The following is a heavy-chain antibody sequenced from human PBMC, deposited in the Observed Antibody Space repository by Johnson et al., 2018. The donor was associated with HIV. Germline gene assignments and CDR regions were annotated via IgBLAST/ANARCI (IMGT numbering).Heavy chain of an antibody. CDR2: ISGSGGST. Sequence: VQLVESGGGLVQPGGSLRFSCAGSGFTVSRSYMSWVRQAPGKGLEWVSAISGSGGSTYYADSVKGRFTISRDNSKNTLYLQMNSLRAEDTAVYYCAKEGRYGAFPLWFDIWGQGTMVTVSS. V-gene: IGHV3-23*04. CDR3: AKEGRYGAFPLWFDI. J-gene: IGHJ3*02. D-gene: IGHD1-14*01. CDR1: GFTVSRSY.